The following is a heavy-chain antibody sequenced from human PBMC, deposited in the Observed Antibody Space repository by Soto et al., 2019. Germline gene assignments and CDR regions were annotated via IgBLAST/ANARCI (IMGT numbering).Heavy chain of an antibody. CDR1: GFTFSTYA. J-gene: IGHJ4*02. Sequence: QVQLVESGGGAVQPGRSLRLSCAASGFTFSTYAMHWIRQAPGTGLDWVAVISYDGDNKYYADSVKGRFTISRDNSKNTLYLQMNSLRPEDTARYYCASDGGAYWGQGILVTVSS. D-gene: IGHD3-16*01. CDR3: ASDGGAY. CDR2: ISYDGDNK. V-gene: IGHV3-30-3*01.